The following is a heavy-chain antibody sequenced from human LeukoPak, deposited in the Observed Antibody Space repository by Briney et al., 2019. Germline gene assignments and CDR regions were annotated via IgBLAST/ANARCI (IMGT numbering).Heavy chain of an antibody. D-gene: IGHD5-18*01. CDR1: GGSISSSSAY. Sequence: PLETLSLTCTVSGGSISSSSAYWGWIRQPPGKGLEWIGSIYYSKNTYYNPSLKSRVTISADTSKNQFSLMLGSVSATDTAVYYCVSPRGFSYGYFDYWGQGTLVTVSS. CDR3: VSPRGFSYGYFDY. J-gene: IGHJ4*02. V-gene: IGHV4-39*01. CDR2: IYYSKNT.